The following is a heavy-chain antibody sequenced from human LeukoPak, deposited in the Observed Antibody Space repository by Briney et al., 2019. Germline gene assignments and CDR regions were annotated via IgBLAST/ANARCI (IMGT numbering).Heavy chain of an antibody. V-gene: IGHV4-39*01. Sequence: SETLSLTCTVSGGSISSSSYYWGWIRQPPGKGLEWIGSIYYSGSTHYNPSLKSRVAMSVDTSKNHFSLKLSSVAAADTAVYYCARHGRGAAAGARSPYYYYMDVWGKGTTVTVSS. CDR3: ARHGRGAAAGARSPYYYYMDV. CDR2: IYYSGST. CDR1: GGSISSSSYY. J-gene: IGHJ6*03. D-gene: IGHD6-13*01.